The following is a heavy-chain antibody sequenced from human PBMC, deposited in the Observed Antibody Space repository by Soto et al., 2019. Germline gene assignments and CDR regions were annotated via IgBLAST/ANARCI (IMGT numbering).Heavy chain of an antibody. J-gene: IGHJ6*02. CDR3: ARVGRRVTYYYDSSGYPRMDV. V-gene: IGHV3-7*05. CDR1: GFTFSSYW. Sequence: GSLRLSCAASGFTFSSYWMSWVRQAPGKGLEWVANIKQDGSEKYYVDSVKGRFTISRDNAKNSLYLQMNSLRAEDTAVYYCARVGRRVTYYYDSSGYPRMDVWGQGTTVTVSS. CDR2: IKQDGSEK. D-gene: IGHD3-22*01.